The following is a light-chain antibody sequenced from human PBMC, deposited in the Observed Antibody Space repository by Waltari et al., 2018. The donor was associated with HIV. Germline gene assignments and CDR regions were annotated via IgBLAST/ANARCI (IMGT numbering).Light chain of an antibody. CDR3: SSFTSDATVL. CDR2: QIK. Sequence: QSALTQPAPVSGPPGQAVNISCTGTSSDVGGYKYVCWYQQHPGKVPKFLIFQIKNRASGVSSRFSGSKAGNTATLTISGLQAEDEADYYCSSFTSDATVLFGGGTKLTV. CDR1: SSDVGGYKY. J-gene: IGLJ2*01. V-gene: IGLV2-14*03.